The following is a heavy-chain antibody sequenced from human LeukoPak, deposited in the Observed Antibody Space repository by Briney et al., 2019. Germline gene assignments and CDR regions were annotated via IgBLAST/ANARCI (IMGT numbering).Heavy chain of an antibody. V-gene: IGHV1-69*04. CDR3: AXXXXXXXXXXXXXXXXXXXXPTRTPFDY. J-gene: IGHJ4*02. D-gene: IGHD1-26*01. CDR1: GGIFISNA. Sequence: SVKVSCKASGGIFISNAISWVRQAPGQGLEWMGRIIPKFNIANYAEKFEGRVTMTADKSTSTAHMDLTSLTSEDTAVYFCAXXXXXXXXXXXXXXXXXXXXPTRTPFDYWGQGSLVIVSS. CDR2: IIPKFNIA.